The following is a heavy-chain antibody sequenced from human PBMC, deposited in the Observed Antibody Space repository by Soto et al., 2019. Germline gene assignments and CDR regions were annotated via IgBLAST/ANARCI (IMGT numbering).Heavy chain of an antibody. CDR1: GGSISSYY. CDR2: IYYSGST. D-gene: IGHD3-3*01. CDR3: ARQWSGYYTPYYFDY. J-gene: IGHJ4*02. V-gene: IGHV4-59*08. Sequence: PSETLSLTCTVSGGSISSYYWSWIRQPPGKGLEWIGCIYYSGSTNYNPSLKSRVTISVDTSKNQFSLKLSSVTAADTAVYYCARQWSGYYTPYYFDYWGQGTLVTVSS.